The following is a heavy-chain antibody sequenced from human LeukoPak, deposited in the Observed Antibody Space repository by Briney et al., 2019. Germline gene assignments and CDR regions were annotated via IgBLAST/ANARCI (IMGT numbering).Heavy chain of an antibody. CDR3: ARGRRETIFGLSRDYYYYMDV. CDR2: MNPNSGNT. D-gene: IGHD3-3*01. V-gene: IGHV1-8*03. Sequence: ASVKVSCKASGYTFTSYYMHWVRQATGQGLEWMGWMNPNSGNTGYAQKFQGRVTITRNTSISTAYMELSSLRSEDTAVYYCARGRRETIFGLSRDYYYYMDVWGKGTTVTVSS. J-gene: IGHJ6*03. CDR1: GYTFTSYY.